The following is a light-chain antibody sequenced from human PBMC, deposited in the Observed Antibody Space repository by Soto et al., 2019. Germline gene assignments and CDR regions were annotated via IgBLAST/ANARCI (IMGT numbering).Light chain of an antibody. J-gene: IGLJ3*02. Sequence: QSALTQPASVSGSPGQSITISCTGTSSDIGGYNFVSWYQQHPGKAPKIVIYEVSNRPSGVSNRFSGSKSGNTASLTISGLQSEDEADYYCSSYTSSGTLVFGGGTKVTVL. CDR2: EVS. CDR1: SSDIGGYNF. CDR3: SSYTSSGTLV. V-gene: IGLV2-14*03.